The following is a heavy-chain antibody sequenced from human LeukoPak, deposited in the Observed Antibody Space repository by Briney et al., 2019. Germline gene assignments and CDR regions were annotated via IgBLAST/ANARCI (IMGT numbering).Heavy chain of an antibody. CDR3: ASELYYYDCSDRRAFDI. J-gene: IGHJ3*02. V-gene: IGHV1-2*02. CDR1: GYTFTGYY. Sequence: ASVKVSCKASGYTFTGYYMHLVRQAPGQGLEWMGWINPNSGGTNYAQKFQGRVTMTRDTSISTACMELSRLRSEDTAVYYCASELYYYDCSDRRAFDIWGQGTMVTVSS. CDR2: INPNSGGT. D-gene: IGHD3-22*01.